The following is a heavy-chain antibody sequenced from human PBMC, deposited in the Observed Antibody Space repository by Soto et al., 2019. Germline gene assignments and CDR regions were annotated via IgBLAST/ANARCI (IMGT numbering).Heavy chain of an antibody. D-gene: IGHD1-7*01. CDR2: IRWNSGSI. Sequence: GGSLRLSCAASGFTFDDYAMHWVRQAPGKGLEWVSGIRWNSGSIGYADSVKGRFTISRDNAKNSLYLQMNSLRAEDTALYYCAGRPGDNWNYWFDPWGQGTLVTVSS. CDR3: AGRPGDNWNYWFDP. V-gene: IGHV3-9*01. J-gene: IGHJ5*02. CDR1: GFTFDDYA.